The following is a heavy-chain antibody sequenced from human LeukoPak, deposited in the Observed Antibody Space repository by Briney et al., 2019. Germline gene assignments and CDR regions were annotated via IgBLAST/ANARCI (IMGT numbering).Heavy chain of an antibody. CDR1: GGSFSGYY. CDR3: ARIVFGELLSGRYYYYGMDV. V-gene: IGHV4-34*01. D-gene: IGHD3-10*02. J-gene: IGHJ6*04. Sequence: SETLSLTCAVYGGSFSGYYWSWVRQPPGKGLEWVGEINHSGSTNYNPSLKRRVTISVAPSKTQFSLKLSSVTAADTAVYYCARIVFGELLSGRYYYYGMDVWGKGTTVTVSS. CDR2: INHSGST.